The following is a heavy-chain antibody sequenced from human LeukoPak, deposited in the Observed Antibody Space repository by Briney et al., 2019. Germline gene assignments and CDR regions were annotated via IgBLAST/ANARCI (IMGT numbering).Heavy chain of an antibody. Sequence: SETLSLTCTVSGGSISSSSYYWGWIRQPPGKGLEWIGRIYTSGSTNYNPSLKSRVTISVDTSKNQFSLKLSSVTAADTAVYYCARSPTRLHYYDSSPPVDYWGQGTLVTVSS. D-gene: IGHD3-22*01. CDR3: ARSPTRLHYYDSSPPVDY. CDR2: IYTSGST. V-gene: IGHV4-61*02. CDR1: GGSISSSSYY. J-gene: IGHJ4*02.